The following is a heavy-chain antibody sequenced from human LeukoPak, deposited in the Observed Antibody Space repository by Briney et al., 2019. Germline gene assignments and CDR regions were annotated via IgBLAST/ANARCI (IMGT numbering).Heavy chain of an antibody. Sequence: PSETLSLTCAVYGGSFSGYYWSWIRQPPGKGLEWIGEINHSGSTNYNPSLKSRVTISVDTSKNQFSLKLGSVTAADTAVYYCARVSDSSGYYLGYWGQGTLVTVSS. V-gene: IGHV4-34*01. CDR3: ARVSDSSGYYLGY. CDR2: INHSGST. D-gene: IGHD3-22*01. CDR1: GGSFSGYY. J-gene: IGHJ4*02.